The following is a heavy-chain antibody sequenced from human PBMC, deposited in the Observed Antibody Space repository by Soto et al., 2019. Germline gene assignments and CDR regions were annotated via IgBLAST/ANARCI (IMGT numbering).Heavy chain of an antibody. Sequence: ASVKVSCKASGYAFTSYYMHWVRQAPGQGLEWMGIINPSGGSTSYAQKFQGRVTMTRDTSTSTVYMELSSLRSEDTAVYYCARDPRSGRGGFYYYGMDVWGQGTTVTVSS. CDR1: GYAFTSYY. V-gene: IGHV1-46*01. CDR2: INPSGGST. D-gene: IGHD3-3*01. CDR3: ARDPRSGRGGFYYYGMDV. J-gene: IGHJ6*02.